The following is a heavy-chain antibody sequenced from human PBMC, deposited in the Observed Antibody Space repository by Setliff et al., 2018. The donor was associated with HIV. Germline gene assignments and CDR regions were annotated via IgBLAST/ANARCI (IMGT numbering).Heavy chain of an antibody. CDR3: AKEQVPAAIQFHYYYMDV. CDR2: IWYDANNK. J-gene: IGHJ6*03. D-gene: IGHD2-2*01. CDR1: GFTFSNYG. Sequence: PGGSLRLSCAASGFTFSNYGMHWVRQAPGKGLEWVAVIWYDANNKYYADSVKGRFTISRDNSKNTLYLQMNSLRAEDTAVYYCAKEQVPAAIQFHYYYMDVWGKGTRSPSP. V-gene: IGHV3-33*06.